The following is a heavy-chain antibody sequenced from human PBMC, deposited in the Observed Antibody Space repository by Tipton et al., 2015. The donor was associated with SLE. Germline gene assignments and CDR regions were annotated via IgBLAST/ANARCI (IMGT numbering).Heavy chain of an antibody. CDR1: GGSISSYY. CDR2: IYTSGST. J-gene: IGHJ6*02. V-gene: IGHV4-4*07. D-gene: IGHD2-2*01. CDR3: ATEVPAAIGMISYGMDV. Sequence: LRLYCTVSGGSISSYYWSWIRQPAGKGLEWIGRIYTSGSTNYNPSLKSRVTMSVDTSKNQFSLKLSSVTAADTAVYYCATEVPAAIGMISYGMDVWGQGTTVTVSS.